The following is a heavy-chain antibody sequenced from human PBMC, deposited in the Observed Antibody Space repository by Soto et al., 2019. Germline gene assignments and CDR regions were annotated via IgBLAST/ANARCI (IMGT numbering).Heavy chain of an antibody. CDR1: GFTFSSYA. Sequence: EVQLLESGGGLVQPGGSLRLSCAASGFTFSSYAMSWVCQAPGKGLEWVSAISGSGGSTYYADSVKGRFTISRDNSKNTLYLQMNSLRAEDTAVYYCAKGPGYSYGYDWFDPWGQGTLVTVSS. V-gene: IGHV3-23*01. CDR3: AKGPGYSYGYDWFDP. CDR2: ISGSGGST. J-gene: IGHJ5*02. D-gene: IGHD5-18*01.